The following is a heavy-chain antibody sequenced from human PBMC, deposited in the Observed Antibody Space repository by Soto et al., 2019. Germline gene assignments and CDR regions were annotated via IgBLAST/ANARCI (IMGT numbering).Heavy chain of an antibody. D-gene: IGHD3-10*01. J-gene: IGHJ4*02. CDR2: ISGSGGST. CDR1: GFTFSSYA. Sequence: GGSLRLSCAASGFTFSSYAMSWVRQAPGKGLEWVSAISGSGGSTYYADSVKGRFTISRDNSKNTLYLQMNSLRAEDTAVYYCAKGGNYGSGSLRYYFDYWGQGTLVTVSS. CDR3: AKGGNYGSGSLRYYFDY. V-gene: IGHV3-23*01.